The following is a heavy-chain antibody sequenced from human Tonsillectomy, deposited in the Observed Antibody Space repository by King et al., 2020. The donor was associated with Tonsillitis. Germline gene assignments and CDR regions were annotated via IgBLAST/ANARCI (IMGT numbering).Heavy chain of an antibody. CDR1: GFTFSSYA. V-gene: IGHV3-23*04. D-gene: IGHD1-26*01. CDR3: VKHSGRHSGGE. J-gene: IGHJ1*01. CDR2: ISDSGGST. Sequence: VQLVESGGALVQPGGSLRLSCAASGFTFSSYAMSWVRQAPGKGLEWVSNISDSGGSTFYADSVKGRFTISRDNSKNTLYLQMNSLRAEDTAVYYCVKHSGRHSGGEGGQGTLDTVSS.